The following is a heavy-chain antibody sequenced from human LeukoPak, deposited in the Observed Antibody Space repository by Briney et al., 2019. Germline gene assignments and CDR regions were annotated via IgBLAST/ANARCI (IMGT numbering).Heavy chain of an antibody. J-gene: IGHJ4*02. CDR2: IYPGDSDA. V-gene: IGHV5-51*01. D-gene: IGHD1-26*01. CDR1: GYSFTSYW. Sequence: GESLKISCKGSGYSFTSYWIGWVRQMPGKGLKWMGIIYPGDSDARYSPSFQGQVTISADKSISAAYLQWSSLKASDTAMYYCARRRDLYSGSYYPFDYWGQGTLVTVSS. CDR3: ARRRDLYSGSYYPFDY.